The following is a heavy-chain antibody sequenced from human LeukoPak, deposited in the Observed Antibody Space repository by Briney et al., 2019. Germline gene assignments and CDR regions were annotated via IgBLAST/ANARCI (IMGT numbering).Heavy chain of an antibody. V-gene: IGHV4-59*01. CDR3: AGRTAATTRPFDY. Sequence: SETLSLTCSVSGVSIDSYHWIWIRQPPGKGLEWIGYFYYTGSTNYSPSFEGRVTISEDTSKNQISLRLTSVTAADTAVYYCAGRTAATTRPFDYWGQGTLVTVS. CDR2: FYYTGST. CDR1: GVSIDSYH. J-gene: IGHJ4*02. D-gene: IGHD2-21*02.